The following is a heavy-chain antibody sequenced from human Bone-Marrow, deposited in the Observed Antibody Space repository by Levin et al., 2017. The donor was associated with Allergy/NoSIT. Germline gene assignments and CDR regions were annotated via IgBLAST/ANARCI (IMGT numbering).Heavy chain of an antibody. J-gene: IGHJ3*01. V-gene: IGHV4-31*03. CDR2: ISYIGST. Sequence: SETLSLTCTVSGGSISGGGYYWCWIRQHPGKGLEWIGCISYIGSTHYNPSLKSRVTISADTSDMQFSLKMSSVTAADTAVFYCARGTFHVASDAFDVWGQGTIVTVSS. CDR3: ARGTFHVASDAFDV. D-gene: IGHD1/OR15-1a*01. CDR1: GGSISGGGYY.